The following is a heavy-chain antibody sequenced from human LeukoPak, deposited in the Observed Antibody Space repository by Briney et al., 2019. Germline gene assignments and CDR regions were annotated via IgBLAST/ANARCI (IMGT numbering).Heavy chain of an antibody. D-gene: IGHD4-17*01. CDR3: EIGVTTAFDI. Sequence: GGSLRLSCAASGFTFSSYAMHWVRQAPGKGLEWVAVISYDGSNKYYADSVKGRFTISRDNSKNTLYLQMNSLRAEDTAVYYCEIGVTTAFDIWGQGTMVTVSS. J-gene: IGHJ3*02. V-gene: IGHV3-30-3*01. CDR2: ISYDGSNK. CDR1: GFTFSSYA.